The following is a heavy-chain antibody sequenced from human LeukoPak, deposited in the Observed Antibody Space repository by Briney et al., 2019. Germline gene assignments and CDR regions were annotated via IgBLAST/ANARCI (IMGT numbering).Heavy chain of an antibody. CDR1: GFTVSSNY. J-gene: IGHJ3*02. Sequence: PGGSLRLSCAASGFTVSSNYMSWVRQAPGKGLEWVSVIYSGGSTYYADSVKGRFTISRDNSKNTLYLQMNSLRAEDTAVYYCAREAMVRGVIITSQWWAFDIWGQGTMVTVSS. V-gene: IGHV3-53*01. D-gene: IGHD3-10*01. CDR2: IYSGGST. CDR3: AREAMVRGVIITSQWWAFDI.